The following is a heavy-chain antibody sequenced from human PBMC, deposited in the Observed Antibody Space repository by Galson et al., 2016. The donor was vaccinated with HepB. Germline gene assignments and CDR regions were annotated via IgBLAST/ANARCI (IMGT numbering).Heavy chain of an antibody. CDR1: GFPFNYAW. J-gene: IGHJ5*02. CDR3: TTDGSWYH. Sequence: SLRLSCAASGFPFNYAWMSWVRQAPGKGLEWVGRIKSKADGGTTDYAAPGKGRFTISRNDSKSMVYLHMNSLKTDDTAVYHWTTDGSWYHWGQGTLVSVSS. CDR2: IKSKADGGTT. D-gene: IGHD6-13*01. V-gene: IGHV3-15*01.